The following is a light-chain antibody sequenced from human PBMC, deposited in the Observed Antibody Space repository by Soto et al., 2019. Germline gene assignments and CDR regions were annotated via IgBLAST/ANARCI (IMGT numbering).Light chain of an antibody. CDR3: QQYGNLPPT. J-gene: IGKJ3*01. Sequence: DIQMTQSPSSLSASIGDRVTITCQASQDIDNYLNWYQKKPGKAPNLLIYDASNLETGVPSRFSGSGSGTDFTFTISSLQAEDIATYFCQQYGNLPPTFGPGTKVDLK. V-gene: IGKV1-33*01. CDR1: QDIDNY. CDR2: DAS.